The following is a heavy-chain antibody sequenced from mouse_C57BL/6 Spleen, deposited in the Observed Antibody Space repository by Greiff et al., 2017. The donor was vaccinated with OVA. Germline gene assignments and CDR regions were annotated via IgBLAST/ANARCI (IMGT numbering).Heavy chain of an antibody. CDR2: ISDDGSYT. CDR1: GFTFSSYA. D-gene: IGHD1-1*02. V-gene: IGHV5-4*01. J-gene: IGHJ4*01. CDR3: ARDAGYGGAMDY. Sequence: EVHLVESGGGLVKPGGSLKLSCAASGFTFSSYAMSWVRQTPEKRLEWVATISDDGSYTYYPDNVKGRFTISRDNAKNNLYLQMSHLKSEDTAMYYCARDAGYGGAMDYWGQGTSVTVSS.